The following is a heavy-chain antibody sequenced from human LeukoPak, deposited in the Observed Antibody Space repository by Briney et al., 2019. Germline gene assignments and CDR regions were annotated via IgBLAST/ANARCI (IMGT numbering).Heavy chain of an antibody. CDR1: GGSFSGYY. D-gene: IGHD6-13*01. CDR3: ARGRGRKQQPNLDY. Sequence: PSETLSLTCAVYGGSFSGYYWSWIRQPPGKGLEWIGEINHSGSTNYNPSLKSRVTISVDTSKNQFPLKLSSVTAADTAVYYCARGRGRKQQPNLDYWGQGTLVTVSS. J-gene: IGHJ4*02. CDR2: INHSGST. V-gene: IGHV4-34*01.